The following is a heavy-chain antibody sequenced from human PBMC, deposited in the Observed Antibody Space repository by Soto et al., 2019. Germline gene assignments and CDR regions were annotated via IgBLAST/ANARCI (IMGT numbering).Heavy chain of an antibody. J-gene: IGHJ4*02. Sequence: EVHLVESGGGLVKPGGSLRLSSAASGFTFSSYSMNWVRQAPGKGLEWVSSISSSSSYIYYADSVKGRFTISRDNAKNSLYLQVNSLRAEDTAVYYCAREGIAAALDYWGQGTLVTVSS. CDR2: ISSSSSYI. CDR1: GFTFSSYS. V-gene: IGHV3-21*01. CDR3: AREGIAAALDY. D-gene: IGHD6-13*01.